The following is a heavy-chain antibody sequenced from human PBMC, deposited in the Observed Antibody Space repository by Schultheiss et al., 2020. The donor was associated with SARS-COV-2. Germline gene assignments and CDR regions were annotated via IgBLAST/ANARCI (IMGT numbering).Heavy chain of an antibody. Sequence: GESLKISCAASGFSFSSYSMNWVRQAPGKGLEWVSVISGSGGSIFYADSVKGRFTISRDNSKNTLYLQMNSLRAEDTAVYYCARTVDYDFWTSCIWGQGTTVTVSS. V-gene: IGHV3-23*01. CDR1: GFSFSSYS. D-gene: IGHD3-3*01. CDR3: ARTVDYDFWTSCI. J-gene: IGHJ6*02. CDR2: ISGSGGSI.